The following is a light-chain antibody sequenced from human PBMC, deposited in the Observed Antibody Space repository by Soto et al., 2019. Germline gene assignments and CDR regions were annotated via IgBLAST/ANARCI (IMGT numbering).Light chain of an antibody. J-gene: IGKJ1*01. CDR1: QHINKW. CDR2: NAA. CDR3: QQHNSYSLT. Sequence: DIQITQSASALSPSVADRVTITCRASQHINKWLASYHQKPGTAPTLLISNAAILEGRVPSRFIGSGSCTDYTLIIISLQPADYSTYYCQQHNSYSLTFGQGTKVDIK. V-gene: IGKV1-5*03.